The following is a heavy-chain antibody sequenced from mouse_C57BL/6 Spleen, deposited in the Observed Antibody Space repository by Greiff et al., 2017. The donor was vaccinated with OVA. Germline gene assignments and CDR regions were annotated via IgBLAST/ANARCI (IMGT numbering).Heavy chain of an antibody. J-gene: IGHJ2*01. CDR3: ARGDYCGSTSFDY. V-gene: IGHV1-26*01. CDR1: GYTFTDYY. Sequence: EVQLQQSGPELVKPGASVKISCKASGYTFTDYYMNWVKQSHGKSLEWIGDINPNNGGTSYNQKFKGKATLTVDKSSSTAYMELRSLTSEDSAVYDCARGDYCGSTSFDYWGQGTTLTVSS. D-gene: IGHD1-1*01. CDR2: INPNNGGT.